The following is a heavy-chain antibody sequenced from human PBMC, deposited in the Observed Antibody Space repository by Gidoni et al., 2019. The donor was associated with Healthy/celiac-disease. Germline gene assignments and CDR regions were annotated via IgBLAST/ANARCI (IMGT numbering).Heavy chain of an antibody. Sequence: QVQLVQSGAEVKKPGASVKVSCKASGYTFTSYYMHWVRQAPGQGLEWLGIINPSGGSTSYAQKLQGRVTMTRDTSTSTVYMELSSLRSEDTAVYYCARDPLWGYGSGSYYNPLDYYGMDVWGQGTTVTVSS. CDR3: ARDPLWGYGSGSYYNPLDYYGMDV. CDR1: GYTFTSYY. V-gene: IGHV1-46*04. CDR2: INPSGGST. D-gene: IGHD3-10*01. J-gene: IGHJ6*02.